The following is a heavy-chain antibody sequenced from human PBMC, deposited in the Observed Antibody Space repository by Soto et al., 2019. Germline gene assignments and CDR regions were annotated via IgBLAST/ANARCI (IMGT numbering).Heavy chain of an antibody. CDR3: ARDRVVRVRYYYGMDV. Sequence: GSLRLSCAASGFTVSSNYMNWVRQAPGKGLEWVSIIYKDGSIYYADSVKGRFTISRDNSKNTLYLQMNSLRAEDTAVYYCARDRVVRVRYYYGMDVWGQGTTVTVSS. CDR2: IYKDGSI. J-gene: IGHJ6*02. V-gene: IGHV3-66*02. D-gene: IGHD2-15*01. CDR1: GFTVSSNY.